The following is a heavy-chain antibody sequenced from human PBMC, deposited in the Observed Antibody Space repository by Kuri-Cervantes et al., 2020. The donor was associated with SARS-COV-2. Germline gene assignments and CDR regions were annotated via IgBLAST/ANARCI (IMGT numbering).Heavy chain of an antibody. J-gene: IGHJ4*02. D-gene: IGHD3-3*01. Sequence: SETLSLTCAVYGGSFSGYYWSWIRQPPGKGLEWIGEINHSGSTNYNPSLKSRVTISVDTSKNQFSLKLSSVTAADTAVYYCTRHGTGYDFWSGYYGEDYWGQGTLVPSPQ. CDR3: TRHGTGYDFWSGYYGEDY. CDR2: INHSGST. CDR1: GGSFSGYY. V-gene: IGHV4-34*01.